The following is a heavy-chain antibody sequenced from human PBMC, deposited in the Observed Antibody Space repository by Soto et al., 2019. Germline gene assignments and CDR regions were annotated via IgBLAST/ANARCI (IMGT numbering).Heavy chain of an antibody. CDR2: SHHSGRP. D-gene: IGHD3-3*01. J-gene: IGHJ6*02. Sequence: SQTRSLTCAVYAGSPSSYYWSWIRQLQRKGREWIGESHHSGRPNANPSPKSRVNISVDSSKNLFSRKLRSVTAADTAVYYCATDWVIVRGYYYYYYYGMDGGGQGTTVTVSS. V-gene: IGHV4-34*01. CDR3: ATDWVIVRGYYYYYYYGMDG. CDR1: AGSPSSYY.